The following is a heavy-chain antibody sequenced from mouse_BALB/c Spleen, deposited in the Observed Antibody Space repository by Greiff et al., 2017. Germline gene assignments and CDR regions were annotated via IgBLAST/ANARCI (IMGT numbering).Heavy chain of an antibody. CDR2: ISSGGSYT. J-gene: IGHJ2*01. Sequence: EVKLMESGGGLVKPGGSLKLSCAASGFTFSSYAMSWVRQSPEKRLEWVAEISSGGSYTYYPDTVTGRFTISRDNAKNTLYLEMSSLRSEDTAMYYCARRNYSLFDYWGQGTTLTVSS. CDR1: GFTFSSYA. D-gene: IGHD2-1*01. CDR3: ARRNYSLFDY. V-gene: IGHV5-9-4*01.